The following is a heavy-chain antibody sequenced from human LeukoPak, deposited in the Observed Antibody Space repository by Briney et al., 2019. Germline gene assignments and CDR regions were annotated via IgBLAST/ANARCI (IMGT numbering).Heavy chain of an antibody. V-gene: IGHV3-23*01. CDR2: ISGSGGST. D-gene: IGHD3-22*01. CDR3: AKGSDYDSKYYYYYMDV. Sequence: GGSLRLSCAASGFTFSSYGMSWVRQAPGKGLEGVSDISGSGGSTYYADSVKGRFTISRDNSKNTQYLQMNSLRAEDTAVYSCAKGSDYDSKYYYYYMDVWGKGTTVTASS. CDR1: GFTFSSYG. J-gene: IGHJ6*03.